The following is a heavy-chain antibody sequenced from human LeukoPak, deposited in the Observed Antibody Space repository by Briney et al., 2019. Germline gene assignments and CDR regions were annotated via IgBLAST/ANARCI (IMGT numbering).Heavy chain of an antibody. CDR2: IYSGGST. V-gene: IGHV3-53*05. J-gene: IGHJ3*02. D-gene: IGHD5-18*01. CDR1: GFTVSGNY. CDR3: AREYTAMVTGNDAFDI. Sequence: GGSLRLSCAASGFTVSGNYMSWVRQAPGKGLEWVSVIYSGGSTYYADSVKGRFTISRDNSKNTLYLQMNSPRAEDTAVYYCAREYTAMVTGNDAFDIWGQGTMVTVSS.